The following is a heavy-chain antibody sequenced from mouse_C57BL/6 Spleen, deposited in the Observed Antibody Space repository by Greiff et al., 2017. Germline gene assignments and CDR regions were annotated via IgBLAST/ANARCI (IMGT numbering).Heavy chain of an antibody. J-gene: IGHJ2*01. V-gene: IGHV5-9*01. CDR2: ISGGGGNT. CDR1: GFTFSSYT. CDR3: ARREDFDY. Sequence: EVQLVESGGGLVKPGGSLKLSCAASGFTFSSYTMSWVRQTPEKRLEWVATISGGGGNTYYPDSVKGRFTISRDNAKNTLYLQRSSLRSEDTALYYCARREDFDYWGQGTTLTVSS.